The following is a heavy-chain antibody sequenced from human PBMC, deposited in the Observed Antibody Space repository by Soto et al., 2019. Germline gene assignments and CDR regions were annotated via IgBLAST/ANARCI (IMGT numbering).Heavy chain of an antibody. CDR2: VYWDDDE. V-gene: IGHV2-5*02. CDR1: GFSLTTDGVG. J-gene: IGHJ4*02. CDR3: VRQDSRGRYFDF. Sequence: QITLRESGPALVKPTQTLTLTCTVSGFSLTTDGVGVGWVRQPPGKALEWLTLVYWDDDERYSRSLQSRLTISRDTSRNKVVLTLTNVDPVDTATYYCVRQDSRGRYFDFWGQGILVTVSS. D-gene: IGHD2-15*01.